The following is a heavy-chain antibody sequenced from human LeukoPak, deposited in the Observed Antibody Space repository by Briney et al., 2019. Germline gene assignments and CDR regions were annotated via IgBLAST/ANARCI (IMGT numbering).Heavy chain of an antibody. D-gene: IGHD2-21*02. Sequence: SETLSLTCAVYGASSSGYYWSWIRQPPGKGLEWIGEINDSGSTNSNPSLKSRVTISVDTSKNEFSLQLTSVTAADTAVYYCARGKTQVTATLQKLHYFDYWGQGTLVTVSS. CDR2: INDSGST. V-gene: IGHV4-34*01. CDR1: GASSSGYY. J-gene: IGHJ4*02. CDR3: ARGKTQVTATLQKLHYFDY.